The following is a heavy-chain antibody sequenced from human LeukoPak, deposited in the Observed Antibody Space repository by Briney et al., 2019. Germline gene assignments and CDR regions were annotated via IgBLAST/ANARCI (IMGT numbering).Heavy chain of an antibody. CDR3: ARDLKQWTIFDY. CDR1: GGSISSYY. V-gene: IGHV4-59*12. J-gene: IGHJ4*02. Sequence: SETLSLTCTVSGGSISSYYWSWIRQPPGKGLEWIGYIYYSGSTNYNPSLKSRVTISVDTSKNQFSLKLSSVTAADTAVYYCARDLKQWTIFDYWGQGTLVTVSS. CDR2: IYYSGST. D-gene: IGHD6-19*01.